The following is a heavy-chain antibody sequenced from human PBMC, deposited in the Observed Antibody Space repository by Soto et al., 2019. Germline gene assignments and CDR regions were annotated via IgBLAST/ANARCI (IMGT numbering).Heavy chain of an antibody. CDR1: GGSISSYY. CDR3: ASHYYDSSGYQPRSYYFDY. J-gene: IGHJ4*02. CDR2: IYYSGST. V-gene: IGHV4-59*12. Sequence: PSETLSLTCTVSGGSISSYYWSWIRQPPGKGLEWIGYIYYSGSTNYNPSLKSRVTISVDTSKNQFSLKLSSVTAADTAVYYCASHYYDSSGYQPRSYYFDYWGQGTLVTVSS. D-gene: IGHD3-22*01.